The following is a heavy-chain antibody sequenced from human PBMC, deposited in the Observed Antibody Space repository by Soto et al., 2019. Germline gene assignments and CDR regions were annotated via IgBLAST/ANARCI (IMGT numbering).Heavy chain of an antibody. D-gene: IGHD2-2*01. CDR2: IIPIFGTA. CDR1: GGTFSSYA. V-gene: IGHV1-69*06. Sequence: ASVKVSCKASGGTFSSYAISWVRQAPGQGLERMGGIIPIFGTANYAQKFQGRVTITADKSTSTAYMELSSLRSEDTAVYYCARVMVPAAKVIPPYYYYGMDVWGQGTTVTVSS. J-gene: IGHJ6*02. CDR3: ARVMVPAAKVIPPYYYYGMDV.